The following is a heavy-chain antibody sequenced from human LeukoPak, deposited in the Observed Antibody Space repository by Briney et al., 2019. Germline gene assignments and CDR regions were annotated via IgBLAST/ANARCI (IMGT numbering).Heavy chain of an antibody. CDR2: IIPIFGTA. Sequence: ASVKVSCKASRGTFSSYAISWVRQAPGQGLEWMGGIIPIFGTANYAQKFQGRVTMTRDTSISTAYMELSRLRSDDTAVYYCASSRYYDFWSGYYTDYYYGMDVWGQGTTVTVSS. J-gene: IGHJ6*02. V-gene: IGHV1-69*05. CDR3: ASSRYYDFWSGYYTDYYYGMDV. CDR1: RGTFSSYA. D-gene: IGHD3-3*01.